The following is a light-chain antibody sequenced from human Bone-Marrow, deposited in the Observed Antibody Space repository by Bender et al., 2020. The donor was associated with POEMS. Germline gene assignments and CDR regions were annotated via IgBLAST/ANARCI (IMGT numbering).Light chain of an antibody. J-gene: IGLJ3*02. Sequence: QSVLTQPPSASGTPGQRVTISCSGSSSNIGRNYVYWYQQFPGTAPKLLIYNNNQRPSGVPDRFSGSTSATSASLAISGLRSEDEADYYCSSWEDSLNGRVFGGGTRLTVL. CDR3: SSWEDSLNGRV. CDR1: SSNIGRNY. CDR2: NNN. V-gene: IGLV1-47*01.